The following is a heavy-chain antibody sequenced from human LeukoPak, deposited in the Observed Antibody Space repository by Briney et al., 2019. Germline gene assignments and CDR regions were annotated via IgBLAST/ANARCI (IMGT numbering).Heavy chain of an antibody. CDR1: GFTFSSYW. V-gene: IGHV3-7*01. Sequence: PGGSLRLSCAASGFTFSSYWMSWVRQAPGKGLEWVANIKQDGSEKYYVDSVKGRFTISRDNAKNSLYLQMNSLRAEDTAVYYCARDWYGSGSAFDYWGQGTLVTVSS. CDR2: IKQDGSEK. CDR3: ARDWYGSGSAFDY. J-gene: IGHJ4*02. D-gene: IGHD3-10*01.